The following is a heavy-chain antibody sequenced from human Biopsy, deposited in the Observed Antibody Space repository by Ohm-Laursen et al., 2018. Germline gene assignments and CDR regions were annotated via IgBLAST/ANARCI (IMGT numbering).Heavy chain of an antibody. Sequence: GTLSLTCAVSGDSISSYYWSWIRQPPGKGLQWIGHVYYTGSTDYNPSLQSRVTISVGTSKNHFSLRLRSVTPADTAIYYCARDRGYYSDRTVPGYFDLWGRGTLVTVSS. CDR1: GDSISSYY. CDR2: VYYTGST. V-gene: IGHV4-59*01. CDR3: ARDRGYYSDRTVPGYFDL. J-gene: IGHJ2*01. D-gene: IGHD3-22*01.